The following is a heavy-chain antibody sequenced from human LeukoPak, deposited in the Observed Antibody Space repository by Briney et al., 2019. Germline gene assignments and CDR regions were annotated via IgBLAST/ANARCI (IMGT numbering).Heavy chain of an antibody. D-gene: IGHD3-3*01. CDR1: GYNFISYG. J-gene: IGHJ4*02. CDR2: IIPIFGTA. CDR3: ATTPSYYDFWSGLLD. Sequence: SVKVSCKASGYNFISYGVSWMRLVPGQGLEWMGGIIPIFGTANYAQKFQGRVTMTEDTSTDTAYMELSSLRSEDTAVYYCATTPSYYDFWSGLLDWGQGTLVTVSS. V-gene: IGHV1-69*06.